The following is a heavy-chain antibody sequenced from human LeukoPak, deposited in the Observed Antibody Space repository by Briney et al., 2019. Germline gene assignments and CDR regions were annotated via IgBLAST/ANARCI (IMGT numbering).Heavy chain of an antibody. D-gene: IGHD6-19*01. CDR2: IYSSEST. V-gene: IGHV4-4*07. Sequence: SETLSLTCTVSGGSISDYYWSWIRQPAGKGLEWIGRIYSSESTNYNPSLKSRVTMSADKSKSQFSLKLSSVTAADTAVYYCARELSTGWPGFDSWGQGTLVTVSS. J-gene: IGHJ4*02. CDR3: ARELSTGWPGFDS. CDR1: GGSISDYY.